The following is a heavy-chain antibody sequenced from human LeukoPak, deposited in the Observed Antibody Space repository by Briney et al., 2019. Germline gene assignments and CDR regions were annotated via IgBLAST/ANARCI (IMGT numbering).Heavy chain of an antibody. D-gene: IGHD2-2*01. J-gene: IGHJ4*02. Sequence: GGSLRLSCAASGCTFSSYAMSWVRQAPGKGLEWVSAISGSGGSTYYADSVKGRFTISRDNSKNTLYLQMNSLRVEDTAVYYCAKLPRGYCSSTSCSYFDYWGQGTLVTVSS. CDR3: AKLPRGYCSSTSCSYFDY. CDR1: GCTFSSYA. V-gene: IGHV3-23*01. CDR2: ISGSGGST.